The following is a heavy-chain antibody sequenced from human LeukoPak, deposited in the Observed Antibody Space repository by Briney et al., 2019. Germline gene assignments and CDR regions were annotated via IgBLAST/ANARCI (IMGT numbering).Heavy chain of an antibody. CDR3: ARDYYDSIGYSRFDP. D-gene: IGHD3-22*01. Sequence: GASVKVSCKASGYTFTGYYMHWVRQAPGQGLEWMGWINPNSGGTDYAQKFQGRVTMTRDTSISTAYMEVSRLRSDDTAVYYCARDYYDSIGYSRFDPWCQGTLVNVSS. V-gene: IGHV1-2*02. CDR1: GYTFTGYY. CDR2: INPNSGGT. J-gene: IGHJ5*02.